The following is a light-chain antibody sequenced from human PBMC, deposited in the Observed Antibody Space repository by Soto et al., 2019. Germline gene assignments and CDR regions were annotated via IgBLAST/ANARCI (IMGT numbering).Light chain of an antibody. J-gene: IGKJ1*01. CDR1: RDISNN. CDR2: GAP. CDR3: QQYTSWQT. V-gene: IGKV3-15*01. Sequence: EILMTQSPATLSVSPGGRATLSCRASRDISNNLAWYQQRPGQPPRLLIYGAPTRATGVPARFSGSGWGTEFTLTITGLQSEDFAVYYCQQYTSWQTFGQGTQVDIK.